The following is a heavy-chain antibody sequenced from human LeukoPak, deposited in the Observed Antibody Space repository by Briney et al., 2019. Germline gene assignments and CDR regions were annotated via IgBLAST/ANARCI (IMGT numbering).Heavy chain of an antibody. CDR3: ARSNSFYYDS. Sequence: PSETLSLTCTVSGGSVSRSGSYWSWIRQPPGKGLAWFAYIYYSGSTTYNPSLKSRVIISVDTSKNQFSLRLSSVTAADTAVYYCARSNSFYYDSWGQGTLVTVSS. CDR2: IYYSGST. CDR1: GGSVSRSGSY. J-gene: IGHJ5*02. V-gene: IGHV4-61*08. D-gene: IGHD3-16*01.